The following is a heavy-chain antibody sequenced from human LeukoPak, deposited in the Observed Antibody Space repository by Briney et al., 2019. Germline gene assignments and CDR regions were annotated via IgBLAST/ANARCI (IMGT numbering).Heavy chain of an antibody. CDR2: INPSGSNT. CDR1: GYTFTNYY. V-gene: IGHV1-46*01. D-gene: IGHD2-2*01. Sequence: GASMKVSCKASGYTFTNYYMHWVRQAPGQGLEWMGIINPSGSNTSYAQKFQGRVTMTRDTSTSTVYMELSSPRSEDTAVYYCARSGSSTSCPRDYWGQGTLVTVAS. CDR3: ARSGSSTSCPRDY. J-gene: IGHJ4*02.